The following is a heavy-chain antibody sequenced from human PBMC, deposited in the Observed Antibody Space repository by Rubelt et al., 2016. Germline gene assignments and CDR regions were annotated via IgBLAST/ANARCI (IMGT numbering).Heavy chain of an antibody. Sequence: QVQLQQWGAGLLKPSETLSLTCAVYGGPFSGYYWSWIRQPPGKGLEWIGEINHSGSTNYNPSLKGGVHISVTTSKNQFSLRLSSVTAADTAVYYCARRSGRGSYLQSWGQGTLVTVSS. D-gene: IGHD1-26*01. CDR2: INHSGST. J-gene: IGHJ4*02. CDR1: GGPFSGYY. V-gene: IGHV4-34*01. CDR3: ARRSGRGSYLQS.